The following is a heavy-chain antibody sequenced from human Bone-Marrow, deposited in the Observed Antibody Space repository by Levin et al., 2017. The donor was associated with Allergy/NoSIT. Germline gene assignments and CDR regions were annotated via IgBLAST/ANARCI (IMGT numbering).Heavy chain of an antibody. CDR1: GASISGGSYY. V-gene: IGHV4-61*02. J-gene: IGHJ4*02. D-gene: IGHD3-10*01. CDR2: IYPTGGT. CDR3: ARNLAGGAGTYYFDY. Sequence: PSQTLSLTCSVSGASISGGSYYWSWIRQPAGKGLEWIGRIYPTGGTNYNPSFNSRATMSMDTFNNQFSLKLTSVTAADTAVYYCARNLAGGAGTYYFDYWGRGLLATVSS.